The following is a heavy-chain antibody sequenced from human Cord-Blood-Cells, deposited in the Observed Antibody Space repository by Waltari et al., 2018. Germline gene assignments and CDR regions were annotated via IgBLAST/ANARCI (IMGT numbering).Heavy chain of an antibody. Sequence: QVQLQQWGAGLLKPSETLSLTCAVYGGSFSGYYWSWIRQPPGKGLEWIGEITHSGSTNYNPSLKSRVTISVDASKNQFSLKLSSVTAADTAVYYCASLKNYNWFDPWGQGTLVTVSS. CDR2: ITHSGST. J-gene: IGHJ5*02. CDR3: ASLKNYNWFDP. CDR1: GGSFSGYY. V-gene: IGHV4-34*01. D-gene: IGHD1-7*01.